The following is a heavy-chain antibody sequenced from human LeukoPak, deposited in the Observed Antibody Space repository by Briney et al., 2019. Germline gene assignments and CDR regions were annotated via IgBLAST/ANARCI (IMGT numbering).Heavy chain of an antibody. CDR3: ARRGGSGRSFDY. Sequence: PSETLSLTCAVYGGSFSGYYWSWIRQPPGKGLEWIGEINHSGSTNYNPSLKSRVTMSVDTSKNQFSLKVTSVTAADTAVYYCARRGGSGRSFDYWGQGTLVTVSS. CDR2: INHSGST. J-gene: IGHJ4*02. CDR1: GGSFSGYY. D-gene: IGHD3-10*01. V-gene: IGHV4-34*01.